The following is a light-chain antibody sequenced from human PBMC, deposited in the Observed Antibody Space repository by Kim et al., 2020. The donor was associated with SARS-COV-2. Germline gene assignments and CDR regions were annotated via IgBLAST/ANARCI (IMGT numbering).Light chain of an antibody. CDR3: QKYNSAPWT. Sequence: ASGGDRVTITGRASQGISNYLTWYQQKPGKLPNLLIYSASTLQSGVPSRFSCSGSGTDFSLTISSLQPEDVATYYCQKYNSAPWTFGQGTKVDIK. J-gene: IGKJ1*01. V-gene: IGKV1-27*01. CDR2: SAS. CDR1: QGISNY.